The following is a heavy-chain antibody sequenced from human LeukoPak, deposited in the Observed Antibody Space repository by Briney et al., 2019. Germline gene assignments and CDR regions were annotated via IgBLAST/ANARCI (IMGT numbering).Heavy chain of an antibody. J-gene: IGHJ4*02. CDR2: ISYDGSNK. Sequence: GGSLRLSCAASGFTFSSYAMHWVRQAPGKGLEWVAVISYDGSNKYYADSVKGRFTISRDNSKNTLYPQMNSLRAEDTAVYYCARIEDYAYDYWGQGTLVTVSS. D-gene: IGHD4-17*01. V-gene: IGHV3-30-3*01. CDR3: ARIEDYAYDY. CDR1: GFTFSSYA.